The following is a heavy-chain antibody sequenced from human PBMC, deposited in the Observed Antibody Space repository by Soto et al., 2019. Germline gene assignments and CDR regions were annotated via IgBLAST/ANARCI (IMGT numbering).Heavy chain of an antibody. Sequence: PSQTLSLTCAISGDSVSSNRAAWNWIRQSPSRGLEWLGRTYYRSKWYNDYAVSVKSRITINPDTSKNQFSLQLNSVTPEDTAVYYCAASSRAVASSVYYGMDVWGQGTTVTVSS. J-gene: IGHJ6*02. CDR1: GDSVSSNRAA. CDR2: TYYRSKWYN. CDR3: AASSRAVASSVYYGMDV. D-gene: IGHD6-19*01. V-gene: IGHV6-1*01.